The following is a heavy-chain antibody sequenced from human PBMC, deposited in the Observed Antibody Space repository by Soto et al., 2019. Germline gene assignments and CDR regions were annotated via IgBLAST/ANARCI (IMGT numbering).Heavy chain of an antibody. CDR1: GFTFSSDA. CDR2: ISSNGIGT. Sequence: EVQLVESGGGLAQPGGSLRLSCAASGFTFSSDAMDWVRQAPGKGLEYVSGISSNGIGTYYAISVKGRFTISRDNYRDTVYIQMDRLRPEDMAVYYCARRARADYYYMDVWGKGTTVTVS. J-gene: IGHJ6*03. CDR3: ARRARADYYYMDV. V-gene: IGHV3-64*01. D-gene: IGHD6-6*01.